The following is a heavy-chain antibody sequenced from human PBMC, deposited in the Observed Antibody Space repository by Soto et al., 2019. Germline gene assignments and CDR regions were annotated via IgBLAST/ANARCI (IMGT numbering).Heavy chain of an antibody. D-gene: IGHD1-26*01. Sequence: SETLSLTCTVSGGSVSSGSYYWSWIRQPPGKGLEWIGYIYYSGSTNYNPSLKSRVTISVDTSKNQFSLKLSSVTAADTAVYYCARTMVGARAGYFDYWGRGTLVTVS. CDR3: ARTMVGARAGYFDY. J-gene: IGHJ4*02. V-gene: IGHV4-61*01. CDR1: GGSVSSGSYY. CDR2: IYYSGST.